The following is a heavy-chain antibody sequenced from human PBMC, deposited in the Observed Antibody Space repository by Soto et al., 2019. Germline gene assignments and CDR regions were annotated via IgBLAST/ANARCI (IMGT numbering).Heavy chain of an antibody. D-gene: IGHD4-17*01. Sequence: EVQLVASGGVLVKPGESLRLSCAGSGLSFSDVTMTWVRQLPGKGLEWVGRIQTKTGGGTADYPAAVRGRFTISIDNSKNTLYLQLNSLKTEDTAVYYCATDYGWAFQIWGQGTTVTVSS. CDR3: ATDYGWAFQI. V-gene: IGHV3-15*01. CDR2: IQTKTGGGTA. J-gene: IGHJ3*02. CDR1: GLSFSDVT.